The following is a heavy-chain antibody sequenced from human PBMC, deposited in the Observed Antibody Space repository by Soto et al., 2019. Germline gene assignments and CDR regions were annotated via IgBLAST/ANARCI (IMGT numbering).Heavy chain of an antibody. Sequence: KPGGSLRLCCAGSGFTFGDSYISGIRQAPVKGLEWLSYISPGSRYPAYADSVKGRFTISRDNAKRSLYLQMMSLTAEDTAIYYCVRGGGGGLFDPWGQGTMVTVSS. CDR1: GFTFGDSY. CDR3: VRGGGGGLFDP. CDR2: ISPGSRYP. D-gene: IGHD2-15*01. J-gene: IGHJ5*02. V-gene: IGHV3-11*06.